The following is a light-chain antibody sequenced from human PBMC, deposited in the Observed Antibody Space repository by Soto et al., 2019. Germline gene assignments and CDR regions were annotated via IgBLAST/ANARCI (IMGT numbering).Light chain of an antibody. J-gene: IGKJ5*01. CDR3: QQYNSYSIT. CDR2: DAS. CDR1: QRLSSW. V-gene: IGKV1-5*01. Sequence: DIQMTHSPSTLSASVAGTVTVTCRARQRLSSWLAWYQQKPGKAPKLLIYDASSLESGVPSGFSGSGSGTEFTLTISSLQPDDFATYYCQQYNSYSITFGQGTRLEIK.